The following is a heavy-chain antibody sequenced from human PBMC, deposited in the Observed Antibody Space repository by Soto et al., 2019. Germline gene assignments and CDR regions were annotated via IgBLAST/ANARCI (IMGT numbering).Heavy chain of an antibody. D-gene: IGHD1-26*01. V-gene: IGHV1-18*04. Sequence: QVQLLQSGAEVKKPGASVRVSCKASGHTFTNYGISWVRQAPGQGLEWMGWISSYYGSTDYAQIFEGRVTMTTDTSTSTAYLELRSLRSDDTAIYYCARDQGGDWFDPWGQGTLVTVSS. CDR1: GHTFTNYG. J-gene: IGHJ5*02. CDR3: ARDQGGDWFDP. CDR2: ISSYYGST.